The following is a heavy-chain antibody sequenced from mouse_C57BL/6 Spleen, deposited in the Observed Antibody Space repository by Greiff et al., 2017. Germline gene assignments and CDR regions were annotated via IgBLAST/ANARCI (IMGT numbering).Heavy chain of an antibody. CDR1: GYTFTSYD. CDR3: ARAAYGNYVQFAY. V-gene: IGHV1-85*01. D-gene: IGHD2-1*01. Sequence: VQLQQSGPELVKPGASVKLSCKASGYTFTSYDINWVKQRPGQGLEWIGWIYPRAGSTKYNEKFKGKATLTVATSSSTAYMELHSLTSEDSAVYFCARAAYGNYVQFAYWGQGTLVTVSA. J-gene: IGHJ3*01. CDR2: IYPRAGST.